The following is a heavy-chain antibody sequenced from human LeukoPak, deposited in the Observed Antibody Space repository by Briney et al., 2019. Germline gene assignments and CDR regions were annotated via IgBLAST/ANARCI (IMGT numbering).Heavy chain of an antibody. D-gene: IGHD1-14*01. CDR3: ARGVTLIQEYYFDY. J-gene: IGHJ4*02. Sequence: WASVKVSCKASGYTFTSYDINWVRQATGQGLGWMGWMNPNTGNTGYAQKFQGRVTMTRDTSIGTAYMELSSLRSEDTAVYYCARGVTLIQEYYFDYWGQGTLVTVSS. CDR2: MNPNTGNT. CDR1: GYTFTSYD. V-gene: IGHV1-8*01.